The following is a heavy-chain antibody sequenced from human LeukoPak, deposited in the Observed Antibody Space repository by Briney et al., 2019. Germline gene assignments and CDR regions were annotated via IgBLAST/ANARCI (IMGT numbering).Heavy chain of an antibody. CDR3: ARDLAWGSGYDLDY. D-gene: IGHD5-12*01. Sequence: ASVNVSCKASGYTFIDFFMHWVRQAPGQGPEWMGWINPISGDTNYAQKFQGRLTLTRDTSISTAYMELTRLRFDDTAMYYCARDLAWGSGYDLDYWGLGTLVIVSS. CDR1: GYTFIDFF. CDR2: INPISGDT. V-gene: IGHV1-2*02. J-gene: IGHJ4*01.